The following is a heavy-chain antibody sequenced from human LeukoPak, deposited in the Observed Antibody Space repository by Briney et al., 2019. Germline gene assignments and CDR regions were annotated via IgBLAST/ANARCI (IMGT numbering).Heavy chain of an antibody. D-gene: IGHD6-19*01. CDR3: ARDPGIAVGGRGIYVMDV. CDR1: GFSFSDHG. V-gene: IGHV3-33*01. J-gene: IGHJ6*02. Sequence: PGRSLRLSCAASGFSFSDHGMHWVRQAPGKGLEWVAVIWYDGSNKYYADSVKGRFTISRDNSKNTLYLQMNSLRAEDTAVYYCARDPGIAVGGRGIYVMDVWGQGTTVTVSS. CDR2: IWYDGSNK.